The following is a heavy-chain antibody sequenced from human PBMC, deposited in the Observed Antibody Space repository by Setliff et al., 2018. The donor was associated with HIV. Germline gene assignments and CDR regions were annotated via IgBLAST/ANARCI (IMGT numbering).Heavy chain of an antibody. D-gene: IGHD5-12*01. Sequence: ASVKVSCKTYGYTFTSYALNWVRQAPGQGLEWMGWINTENGNPTYAQGFTGRFVFSLDTSVNTAYLHISSLKPEYAAVYYCARDVATIGAKFYYPYMDVWGKGTTVTVSS. V-gene: IGHV7-4-1*02. CDR1: GYTFTSYA. CDR2: INTENGNP. CDR3: ARDVATIGAKFYYPYMDV. J-gene: IGHJ6*03.